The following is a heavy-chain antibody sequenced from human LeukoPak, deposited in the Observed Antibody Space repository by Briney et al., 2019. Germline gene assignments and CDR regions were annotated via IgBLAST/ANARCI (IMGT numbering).Heavy chain of an antibody. J-gene: IGHJ5*02. V-gene: IGHV3-7*01. CDR1: GLTFSDYY. Sequence: PGGSLRLSCAASGLTFSDYYMCWIRQAPGKGLEWVANIKQDGSEKYYVDSVKGRFTISRDNAKNSLYLQMNSLRAEDTAVYYCARHDFDWLFPWGQGTLVTVSS. D-gene: IGHD3/OR15-3a*01. CDR2: IKQDGSEK. CDR3: ARHDFDWLFP.